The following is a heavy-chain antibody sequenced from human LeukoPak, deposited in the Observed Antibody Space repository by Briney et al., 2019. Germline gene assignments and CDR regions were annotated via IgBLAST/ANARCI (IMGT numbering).Heavy chain of an antibody. J-gene: IGHJ6*02. CDR2: IRSKAYGGTT. D-gene: IGHD5-18*01. CDR1: GFTIGDHA. Sequence: GGSLRLSCTASGFTIGDHAMSWVRQAPGKGLEWVGFIRSKAYGGTTEYAASVKGRFIIARDDSKSIAYLQMNSLKTEDTAVYYCTTGPIQLWLYYGMDVWGQGTTVIVSS. CDR3: TTGPIQLWLYYGMDV. V-gene: IGHV3-49*04.